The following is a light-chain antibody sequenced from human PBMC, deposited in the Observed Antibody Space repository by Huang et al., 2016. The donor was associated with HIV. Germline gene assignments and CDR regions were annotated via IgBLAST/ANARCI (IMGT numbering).Light chain of an antibody. CDR1: QTITWW. CDR2: KAA. Sequence: DIQMTQSPPPLPASIGDRVTITCRASQTITWWLAWYQQKPGKAPKVLIYKAASLESGVPSRFSGSGSGTEFTLTISSLQPDDFATYYCQQYNAYPWTFGQGTKVEI. J-gene: IGKJ1*01. V-gene: IGKV1-5*03. CDR3: QQYNAYPWT.